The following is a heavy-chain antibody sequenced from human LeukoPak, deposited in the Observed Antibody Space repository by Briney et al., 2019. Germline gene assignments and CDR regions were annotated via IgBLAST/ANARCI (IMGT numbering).Heavy chain of an antibody. CDR1: GGSFSGFY. V-gene: IGHV4-34*01. Sequence: SETLSLTCAVSGGSFSGFYWSWIRQSPGQGLEWIGEYNHFGSTTYNPSLNNRVTISVDTSKNQFSLTLSSVTAADTAVYYCASSPRTAHFYYYMDVWGKGTTVTVSS. J-gene: IGHJ6*03. D-gene: IGHD4-17*01. CDR2: YNHFGST. CDR3: ASSPRTAHFYYYMDV.